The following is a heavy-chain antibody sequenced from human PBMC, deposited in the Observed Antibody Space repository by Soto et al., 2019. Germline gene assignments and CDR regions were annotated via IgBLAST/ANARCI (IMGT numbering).Heavy chain of an antibody. CDR3: ATPRLAFFWSGYPGGLYYGMDV. Sequence: VGSLRLSCAASGFTFSSYSMNWVRQAPGKGLEWVSSISSSSSYIYYADSVKGRFTISRDNAKNSLYLQMNSLRAEDTAVYYCATPRLAFFWSGYPGGLYYGMDVWGQGTTVTVSS. CDR1: GFTFSSYS. CDR2: ISSSSSYI. J-gene: IGHJ6*02. D-gene: IGHD3-3*01. V-gene: IGHV3-21*01.